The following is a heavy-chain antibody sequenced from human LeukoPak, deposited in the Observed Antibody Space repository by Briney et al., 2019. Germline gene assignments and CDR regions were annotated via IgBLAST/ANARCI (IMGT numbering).Heavy chain of an antibody. J-gene: IGHJ4*02. Sequence: GGSLRLSCAASGFTFDDYDMSWVRQAPGKGLEWVSDINWNGGSTGYADSVKRRFTISRDNAKNSLYLQVNSLRAEDTALYYCAGGGGWYWGQGTLVTVSS. V-gene: IGHV3-20*04. D-gene: IGHD2-15*01. CDR3: AGGGGWY. CDR2: INWNGGST. CDR1: GFTFDDYD.